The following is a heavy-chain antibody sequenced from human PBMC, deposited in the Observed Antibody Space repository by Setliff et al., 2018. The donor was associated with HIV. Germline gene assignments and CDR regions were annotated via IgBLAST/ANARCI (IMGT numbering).Heavy chain of an antibody. CDR1: GASLQSYY. Sequence: SETLSLTCSVSGASLQSYYWSWIRQPAGKGLQWIGRIYYVGWSKYNPSLKSRVTMSVDTSKNQFSLKLSSVTAADTAVYYCARAEWIQLWFGAFDIWGQGTMVTVSS. CDR3: ARAEWIQLWFGAFDI. V-gene: IGHV4-4*07. J-gene: IGHJ3*02. CDR2: IYYVGWS. D-gene: IGHD5-18*01.